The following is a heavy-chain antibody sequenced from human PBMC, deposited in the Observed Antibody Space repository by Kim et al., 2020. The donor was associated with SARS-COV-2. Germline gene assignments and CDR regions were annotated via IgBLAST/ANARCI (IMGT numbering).Heavy chain of an antibody. CDR3: AGSYIVVVPVETKNNWFDP. Sequence: SVKVSCKASGGTFYKYGISWVRQAPGQGLEWMGGIIPVFGTANYAQKFKGRVTITADESTSTAYMELSSLRSEDTAVYYCAGSYIVVVPVETKNNWFDPWGQGTLVTVSS. D-gene: IGHD2-2*01. CDR2: IIPVFGTA. V-gene: IGHV1-69*13. J-gene: IGHJ5*02. CDR1: GGTFYKYG.